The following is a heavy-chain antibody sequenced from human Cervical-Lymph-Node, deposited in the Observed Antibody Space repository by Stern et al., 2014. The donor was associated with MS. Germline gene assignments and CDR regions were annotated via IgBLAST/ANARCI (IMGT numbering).Heavy chain of an antibody. Sequence: QVQLGQSGAEVERPGASVKVSCKASGNTFTAYFLHWVRQAPGQGLEWMGWISPKSGSATYAQKFQDRVTMTRDTSINTGYMEVSSLRSDDTAVYYCARDRGSYSDYWGQGTLVAVSS. V-gene: IGHV1-2*02. CDR2: ISPKSGSA. CDR3: ARDRGSYSDY. CDR1: GNTFTAYF. D-gene: IGHD1-26*01. J-gene: IGHJ4*02.